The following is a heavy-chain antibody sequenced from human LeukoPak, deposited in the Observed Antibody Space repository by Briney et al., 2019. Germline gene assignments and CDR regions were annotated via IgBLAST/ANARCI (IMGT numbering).Heavy chain of an antibody. CDR2: IYTSGLT. CDR3: ARAPVAGAPNFDC. J-gene: IGHJ4*02. Sequence: GRIYTSGLTNYTPSLRRRVTISVDTSKKKFSLKLTSVTAADTAVYYCARAPVAGAPNFDCWGQGTLVTVSS. D-gene: IGHD6-19*01. V-gene: IGHV4-4*07.